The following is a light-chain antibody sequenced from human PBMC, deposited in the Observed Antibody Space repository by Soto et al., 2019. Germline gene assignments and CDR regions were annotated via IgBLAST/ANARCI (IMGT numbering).Light chain of an antibody. CDR1: SSDVGAYNY. Sequence: QSALTQPASVSGSPVQSITISCTGTSSDVGAYNYVSWYQQHPDQAPKLMIFEVSDRPSGVSNRFSGSNSGNTASLTISGLQAEDEADYFCSSYTSNSTLVFGGGTKLAVL. CDR3: SSYTSNSTLV. CDR2: EVS. V-gene: IGLV2-14*01. J-gene: IGLJ3*02.